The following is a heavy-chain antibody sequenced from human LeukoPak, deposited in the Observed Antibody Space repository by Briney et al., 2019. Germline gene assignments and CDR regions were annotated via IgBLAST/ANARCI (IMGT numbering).Heavy chain of an antibody. D-gene: IGHD3-22*01. V-gene: IGHV4-4*02. Sequence: GSLRLSCVASGFTFSSRDWMTWVRQPPGKGLEWVGEINHSGSTNYNPYLKSRVTISVDTSKNQFSLKLSSVTAADTAVYYCARGKYDSSGYYPNDYFDYWGQGTLVTVSS. CDR1: GFTFSSRDW. CDR3: ARGKYDSSGYYPNDYFDY. CDR2: INHSGST. J-gene: IGHJ4*02.